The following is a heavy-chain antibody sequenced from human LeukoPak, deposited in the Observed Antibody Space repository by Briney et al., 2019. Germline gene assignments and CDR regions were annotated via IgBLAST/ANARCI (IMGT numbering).Heavy chain of an antibody. CDR3: ARAYSHRWSPKFFDY. J-gene: IGHJ4*02. Sequence: GGSLRLSCSVSGFTFSTYNIDCVRQPPGKGLEWVSCISSSGGTTYSADSVKGRFTISRDNAKNSLFLQMNSLRDEDTAVYFCARAYSHRWSPKFFDYWDQGTLVTVSS. CDR1: GFTFSTYN. CDR2: ISSSGGTT. V-gene: IGHV3-48*02. D-gene: IGHD3-3*01.